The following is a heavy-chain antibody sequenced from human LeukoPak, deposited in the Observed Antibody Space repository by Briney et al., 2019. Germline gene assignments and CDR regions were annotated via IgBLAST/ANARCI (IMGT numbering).Heavy chain of an antibody. CDR1: GITFSSYV. CDR2: ISASGAGT. V-gene: IGHV3-23*01. J-gene: IGHJ4*02. Sequence: GGSLRLSCAASGITFSSYVMSWVPQAPGKGLEWVSGISASGAGTYYADSVKGRFTISRDNSKNTLYLQMNSLRAEDTAVYYCAKGDLLLSASDFWGQGTLVTVSS. D-gene: IGHD2-15*01. CDR3: AKGDLLLSASDF.